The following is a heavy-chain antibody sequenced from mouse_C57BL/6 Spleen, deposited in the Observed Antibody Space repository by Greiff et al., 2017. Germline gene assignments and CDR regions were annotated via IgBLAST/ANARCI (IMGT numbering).Heavy chain of an antibody. CDR3: ARGAYYSNYEWYFDV. Sequence: QVQLQQPGAELVKPGASVKMSCKASGYTFTSYWITWVKQRPGQGLEWIGDIYPGSGSTNYNEKFKSKATLTVDTSSSTAYMQLSSLTSEDSAVYYCARGAYYSNYEWYFDVWGTGTTVTVSS. CDR1: GYTFTSYW. J-gene: IGHJ1*03. D-gene: IGHD2-5*01. CDR2: IYPGSGST. V-gene: IGHV1-55*01.